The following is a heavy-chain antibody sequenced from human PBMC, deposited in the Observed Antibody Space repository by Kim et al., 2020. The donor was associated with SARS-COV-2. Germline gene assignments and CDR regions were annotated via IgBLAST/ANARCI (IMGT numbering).Heavy chain of an antibody. Sequence: SETLSLTCTVSGGSISSGGYYWSWIRQHPGKGLEWIGYIYYSGSTYYNPSLKSRVTISVDTSKNQFSLKLSSVTAADTAVYCCARVNIHCSSTSCYLGGFDPWGQGTLVTVSS. J-gene: IGHJ5*02. CDR1: GGSISSGGYY. CDR3: ARVNIHCSSTSCYLGGFDP. V-gene: IGHV4-31*03. CDR2: IYYSGST. D-gene: IGHD2-2*01.